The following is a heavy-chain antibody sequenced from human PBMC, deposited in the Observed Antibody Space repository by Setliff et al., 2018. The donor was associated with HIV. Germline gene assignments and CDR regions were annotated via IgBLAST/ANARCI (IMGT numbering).Heavy chain of an antibody. CDR1: GGSISTYY. CDR3: ARVQMAYAAFDV. J-gene: IGHJ3*01. D-gene: IGHD4-17*01. V-gene: IGHV4-59*01. Sequence: TSETLSLTCTVSGGSISTYYWSWIRQPPGKGLEWIGSIYFTGSSDNNPSLKSRATLSVDTSKHQFSLKLSSVTAADTAVYYCARVQMAYAAFDVWGQGTMVTVSS. CDR2: IYFTGSS.